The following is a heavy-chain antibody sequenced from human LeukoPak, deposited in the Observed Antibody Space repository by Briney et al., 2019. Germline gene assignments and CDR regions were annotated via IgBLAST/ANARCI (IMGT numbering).Heavy chain of an antibody. Sequence: ASVKVSCKASGYTFTSYGISWVRQAPGQGLEWMGWISAYNGNTNYAQKLQGRVTMTTDTSTSTAYMELRSLRSDDTAVYYCARGIRFLEWLLFGGNWFDPWGQGTLVTVSS. D-gene: IGHD3-3*01. CDR2: ISAYNGNT. V-gene: IGHV1-18*01. CDR3: ARGIRFLEWLLFGGNWFDP. J-gene: IGHJ5*02. CDR1: GYTFTSYG.